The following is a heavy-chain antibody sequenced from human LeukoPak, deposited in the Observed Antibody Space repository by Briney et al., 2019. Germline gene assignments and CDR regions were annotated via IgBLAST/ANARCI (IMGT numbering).Heavy chain of an antibody. J-gene: IGHJ6*03. CDR1: GFTFSSYA. CDR3: AKLFYYYYYMDV. CDR2: ISGSGGST. Sequence: GGSLRRSCAASGFTFSSYAMSWVRQAPGKGLEWVSAISGSGGSTYYADSVKGRFTISRDNSKNTLYLQMNSLRAEDTAVYYCAKLFYYYYYMDVWGKGTTVTVSS. V-gene: IGHV3-23*01.